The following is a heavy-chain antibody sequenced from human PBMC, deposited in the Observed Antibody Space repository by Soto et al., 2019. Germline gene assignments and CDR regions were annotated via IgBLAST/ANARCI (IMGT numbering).Heavy chain of an antibody. CDR2: IYYSGST. D-gene: IGHD2-8*01. CDR3: ARGTYCTNGVCVFDY. J-gene: IGHJ4*02. V-gene: IGHV4-31*03. CDR1: GGSISSGGYY. Sequence: NPSETLSLTCTVSGGSISSGGYYWSWIRQHPGKGLEWIGYIYYSGSTYYNPSLKSRVTISVDTSKNQFSLKLSSVTAADTAVYYCARGTYCTNGVCVFDYWGQGTLVTVSS.